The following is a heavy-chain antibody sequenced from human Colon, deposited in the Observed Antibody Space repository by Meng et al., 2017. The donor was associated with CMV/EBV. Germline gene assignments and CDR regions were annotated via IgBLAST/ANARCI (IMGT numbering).Heavy chain of an antibody. Sequence: ASGFTFSSYAMSWVRQAPGKGLEWVSAISGSGGSTYYADSVKGRFTISRDNSKNTLYLQMNSLRAEDTAVYYCAKDFSYGWPPLFDYWGQGTLVTVSS. D-gene: IGHD6-19*01. CDR2: ISGSGGST. CDR1: GFTFSSYA. J-gene: IGHJ4*02. CDR3: AKDFSYGWPPLFDY. V-gene: IGHV3-23*01.